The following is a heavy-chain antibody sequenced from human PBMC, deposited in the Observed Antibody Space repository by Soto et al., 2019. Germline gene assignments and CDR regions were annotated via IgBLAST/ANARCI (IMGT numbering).Heavy chain of an antibody. D-gene: IGHD4-17*01. Sequence: QVQLVESGGGLVKPGGSLRLSCAASGFAFSDPYMSWIRQAPGKGLEWISYISSSGSTIYYADSVKGRFTISRDKAKKSLYLQRDSLTADDTAVYYCARGGASVTTPFDYWGQGTQVTVSS. J-gene: IGHJ4*02. V-gene: IGHV3-11*01. CDR3: ARGGASVTTPFDY. CDR2: ISSSGSTI. CDR1: GFAFSDPY.